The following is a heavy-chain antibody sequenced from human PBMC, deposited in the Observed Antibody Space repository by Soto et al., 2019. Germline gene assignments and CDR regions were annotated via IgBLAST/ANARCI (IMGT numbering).Heavy chain of an antibody. D-gene: IGHD2-21*01. J-gene: IGHJ4*02. V-gene: IGHV4-30-2*01. CDR2: VSHRGTA. Sequence: SETLSLTCAVSGGSIESTDYSLTWIRQPPGKGLEWIGYVSHRGTAYSIPALNGRLTLSMDSSQTQFSLKLTSVTAADSAVYDCARIHCAQSSLDYWGRGILVTVSS. CDR1: GGSIESTDYS. CDR3: ARIHCAQSSLDY.